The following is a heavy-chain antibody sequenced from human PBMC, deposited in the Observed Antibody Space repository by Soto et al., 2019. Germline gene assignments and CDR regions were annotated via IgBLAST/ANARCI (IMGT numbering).Heavy chain of an antibody. CDR2: ISYDGSNE. V-gene: IGHV3-30*18. J-gene: IGHJ6*02. Sequence: PGGSLRLSCAASGFTFSSYGMHWVRQAPGKGLEWVAVISYDGSNEYYADSVKGRFTISRDNSKNTLYLQMNSLRAEDTAVYYCAKELSFYNYYGMDVWGQGTTVTV. CDR3: AKELSFYNYYGMDV. D-gene: IGHD3-10*01. CDR1: GFTFSSYG.